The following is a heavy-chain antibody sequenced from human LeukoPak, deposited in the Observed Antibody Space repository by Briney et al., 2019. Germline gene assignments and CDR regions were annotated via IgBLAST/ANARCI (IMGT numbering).Heavy chain of an antibody. V-gene: IGHV3-23*01. D-gene: IGHD3-16*01. CDR3: AKDEGLRYDYVWGSYADYYYYMDV. CDR2: ISGSGGST. J-gene: IGHJ6*03. CDR1: GFTFSSHG. Sequence: GGSLRLSCAASGFTFSSHGMSWVRQAPGKGLEWVSAISGSGGSTYYADSVKGRFTISRDNSKNTLYLQMNSLRAEDTAVYYCAKDEGLRYDYVWGSYADYYYYMDVWGKGTTVTISS.